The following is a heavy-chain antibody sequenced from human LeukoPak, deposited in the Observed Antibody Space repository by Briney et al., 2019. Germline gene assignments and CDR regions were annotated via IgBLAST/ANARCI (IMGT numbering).Heavy chain of an antibody. J-gene: IGHJ6*04. CDR2: IRSKANSYAT. D-gene: IGHD5-18*01. Sequence: PGGSLKLSCAASGFTFSGSAMHWVRQASGKGLEGVGRIRSKANSYATAYAASVKGRLTIPRDDSKNTAYLQMNSLKTEDTAVYYWTSPTAMDTLLDYYYGMDVWGKGTTVTVSS. V-gene: IGHV3-73*01. CDR1: GFTFSGSA. CDR3: TSPTAMDTLLDYYYGMDV.